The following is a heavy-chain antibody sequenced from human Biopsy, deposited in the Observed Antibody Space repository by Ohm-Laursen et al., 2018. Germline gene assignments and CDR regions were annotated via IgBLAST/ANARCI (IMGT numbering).Heavy chain of an antibody. CDR1: GDSVTKYY. V-gene: IGHV4-59*02. Sequence: SETLSLTCTVSGDSVTKYYWSWIRQPPGKGLEWIGHISHTGYTSYKSSLKSRVTISLDTSRKHFSLRLTSLAAEDTAVYYCARGSNEYGGLYFPHWGQGTLVTVSS. CDR3: ARGSNEYGGLYFPH. J-gene: IGHJ1*01. D-gene: IGHD4-23*01. CDR2: ISHTGYT.